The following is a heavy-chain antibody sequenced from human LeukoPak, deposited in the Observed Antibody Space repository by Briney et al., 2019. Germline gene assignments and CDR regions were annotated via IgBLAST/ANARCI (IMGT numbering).Heavy chain of an antibody. Sequence: SKTLSLTCTVSGGSISSYYWSWIRQPPGKGLEWIGYIYYSGSTNYNPSLKSRVTISVDTSKNQFSLKLSSVTAADTAVYYCARDGIVGASRDYYYGMDVWGQGTTVTVSS. CDR2: IYYSGST. CDR3: ARDGIVGASRDYYYGMDV. CDR1: GGSISSYY. V-gene: IGHV4-59*12. D-gene: IGHD1-26*01. J-gene: IGHJ6*02.